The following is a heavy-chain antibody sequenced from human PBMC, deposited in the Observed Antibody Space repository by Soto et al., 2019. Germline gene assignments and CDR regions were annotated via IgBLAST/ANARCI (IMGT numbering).Heavy chain of an antibody. CDR3: ARYSDYGDYSGCV. Sequence: SETLSLTCTVSGGSISSGGYYWSWIRQHPGKGLEWIGYIYYSGSTYYNPSLKSRVTISVDTSKNQFSLKLSSVTAADTAVYYCARYSDYGDYSGCVWGQGTLVTVSS. CDR2: IYYSGST. D-gene: IGHD4-17*01. V-gene: IGHV4-31*03. J-gene: IGHJ4*02. CDR1: GGSISSGGYY.